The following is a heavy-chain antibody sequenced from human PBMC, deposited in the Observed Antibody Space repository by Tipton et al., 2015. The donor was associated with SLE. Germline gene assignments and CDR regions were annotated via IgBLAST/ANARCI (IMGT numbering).Heavy chain of an antibody. Sequence: GLVKPSQTLSLTCAISGDSVSSNSAAAWNWIRQSPSRGLEWLGRTYYRSKWYTDYAESLKSRITIRPDTSKNQVSLQLNSVTPEDTAVYYCASERSSSLGPGGWGQGTLVTVSS. D-gene: IGHD6-13*01. CDR2: TYYRSKWYT. CDR3: ASERSSSLGPGG. V-gene: IGHV6-1*01. J-gene: IGHJ4*02. CDR1: GDSVSSNSAAA.